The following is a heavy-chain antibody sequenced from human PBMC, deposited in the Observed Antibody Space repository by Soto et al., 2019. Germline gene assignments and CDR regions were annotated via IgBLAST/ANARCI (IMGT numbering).Heavy chain of an antibody. V-gene: IGHV3-30-3*01. J-gene: IGHJ6*02. D-gene: IGHD4-17*01. CDR1: GFTFSRYA. Sequence: QVQLVESGGGVVQPGGSLRLSCSASGFTFSRYAMHWVRQAPGEGLDWVAVVSFDGSNEYYAESVRGRCTISRDTSKNTLYLQMNSLRPEDKAVYFCARPRMTTTTRYHGMDVWGRGTTVTVSS. CDR3: ARPRMTTTTRYHGMDV. CDR2: VSFDGSNE.